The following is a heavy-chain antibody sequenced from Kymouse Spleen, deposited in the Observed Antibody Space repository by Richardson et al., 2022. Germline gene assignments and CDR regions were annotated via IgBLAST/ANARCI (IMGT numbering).Heavy chain of an antibody. V-gene: IGHV4-31*03. CDR1: GGSISSGGYY. Sequence: QVQLQESGPGLVKPSQTLSLTCTVSGGSISSGGYYWSWIRQHPGKGLEWIGYIYYSGSTYYNPSLKSRVTISVDTSKNQFSLKLSSVTAADTAVYYCARDRVLLWFGEFPLYYYYGMDVWGQGTTVTVSS. J-gene: IGHJ6*02. CDR2: IYYSGST. D-gene: IGHD3-10*01. CDR3: ARDRVLLWFGEFPLYYYYGMDV.